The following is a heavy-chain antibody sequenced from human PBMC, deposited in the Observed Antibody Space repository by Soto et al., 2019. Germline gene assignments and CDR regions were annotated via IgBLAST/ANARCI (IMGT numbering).Heavy chain of an antibody. Sequence: QAQLQEWGPGLVKPSETVSLTCSVSGGSFFSYYWTWIRQPAGKGLEWIGRIYANGNANYNPSLKRRVTMSADTSKNQFSLRLRSVTAADTAVYYCARGVRDGYYGMDVWGPGATVTVSS. J-gene: IGHJ6*02. D-gene: IGHD3-16*02. V-gene: IGHV4-4*07. CDR1: GGSFFSYY. CDR3: ARGVRDGYYGMDV. CDR2: IYANGNA.